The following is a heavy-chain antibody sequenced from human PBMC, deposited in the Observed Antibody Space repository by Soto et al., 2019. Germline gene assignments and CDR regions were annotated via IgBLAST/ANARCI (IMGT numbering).Heavy chain of an antibody. Sequence: EVQLLESGGGLVQPGRSLRLSCAASGFTFSNYAMSWVRQAPGQGLDWVSDISGSGGTTYYADSVKGRFTITRDNSKNTLFLQMKSLGAEDAAVYYCAKFFVDTGSNSGWPWSFHYWGQGTLVTVSS. CDR1: GFTFSNYA. CDR2: ISGSGGTT. D-gene: IGHD6-25*01. V-gene: IGHV3-23*01. J-gene: IGHJ4*02. CDR3: AKFFVDTGSNSGWPWSFHY.